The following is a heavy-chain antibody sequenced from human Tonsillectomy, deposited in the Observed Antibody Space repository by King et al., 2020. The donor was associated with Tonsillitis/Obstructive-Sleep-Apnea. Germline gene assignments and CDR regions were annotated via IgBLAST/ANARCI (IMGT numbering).Heavy chain of an antibody. V-gene: IGHV3-74*01. CDR2: INGDGSST. CDR3: AREGYGYYDFRY. J-gene: IGHJ4*02. D-gene: IGHD3-3*01. Sequence: VQLVESGGGLVQPGGSLILSCAASGFTFNTYWMHWVRQAPGKGLVWVSRINGDGSSTSYADSVKGRFTISRDNAKNTLYLQMNSLRAEDTAVYYCAREGYGYYDFRYWGQGTLVTVSS. CDR1: GFTFNTYW.